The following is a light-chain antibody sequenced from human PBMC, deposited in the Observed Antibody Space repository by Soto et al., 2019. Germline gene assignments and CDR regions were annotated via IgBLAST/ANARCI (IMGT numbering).Light chain of an antibody. V-gene: IGKV1-39*01. CDR3: QQSYSTPGT. CDR1: QSVTKY. Sequence: DIQMTQSPSSLSASVGDRVTITCRASQSVTKYLNWYQQKPGKAPKLLIYAASSLHSGVPSRFSGSGSGTDFTFTISSLQADDFATYYCQQSYSTPGTFGQGTKVEFK. J-gene: IGKJ1*01. CDR2: AAS.